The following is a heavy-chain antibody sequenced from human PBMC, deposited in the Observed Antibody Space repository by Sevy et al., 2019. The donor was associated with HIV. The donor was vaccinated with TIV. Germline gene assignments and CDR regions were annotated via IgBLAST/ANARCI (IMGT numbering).Heavy chain of an antibody. CDR2: ISYDGSNK. V-gene: IGHV3-30*04. CDR1: GFTFSSYA. Sequence: GGSLRLSCAASGFTFSSYAMHWVRQAPGKGLEWVAVISYDGSNKYYADSVKGRFTISRENSKNTLYLQMNSLRAEDTAVYYCARGFFYYDSSGYLGDYWGQGTLVTVSS. J-gene: IGHJ4*02. D-gene: IGHD3-22*01. CDR3: ARGFFYYDSSGYLGDY.